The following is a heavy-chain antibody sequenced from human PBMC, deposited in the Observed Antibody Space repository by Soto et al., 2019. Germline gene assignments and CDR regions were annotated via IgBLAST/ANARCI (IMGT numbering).Heavy chain of an antibody. J-gene: IGHJ6*02. CDR1: GGSISSYY. CDR2: IYYSGST. CDR3: ARVGGGYSYGPLYYSMDV. D-gene: IGHD5-18*01. Sequence: SETLSLTCTVSGGSISSYYWSWIRQPPGKGLEWIGYIYYSGSTNYNPSLKSRVTISVDTSKNQFSLKLSSVTAADTAVYYCARVGGGYSYGPLYYSMDVWGQGTTVTVSS. V-gene: IGHV4-59*01.